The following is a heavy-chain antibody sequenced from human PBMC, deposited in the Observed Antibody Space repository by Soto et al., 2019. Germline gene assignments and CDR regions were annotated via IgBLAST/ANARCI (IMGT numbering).Heavy chain of an antibody. V-gene: IGHV3-21*06. Sequence: GGSLRLSCAASGFTFTRYSMNWVRQAPGKGLEWVSSISSTTNYIYYGDSMKGRFTISRDNAKNSLYLEMNSLRAEDTAVYYCARESEDLTSNFDYCGQGTLATVSS. CDR1: GFTFTRYS. CDR3: ARESEDLTSNFDY. J-gene: IGHJ4*02. CDR2: ISSTTNYI.